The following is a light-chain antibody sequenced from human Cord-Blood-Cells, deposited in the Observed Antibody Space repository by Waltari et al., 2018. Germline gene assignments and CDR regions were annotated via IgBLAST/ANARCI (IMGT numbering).Light chain of an antibody. CDR1: SPRSYY. Sequence: SSELTQDPAVSVALGQTVRITCQRVSPRSYYASWYQQKPGQAPVLAIYGKNNRPSGIPDRFPSPSSRTTGSLIVAGAQGEVEADDYCISRDSSGNHLVFGGGTKLTVL. CDR3: ISRDSSGNHLV. V-gene: IGLV3-19*01. CDR2: GKN. J-gene: IGLJ2*01.